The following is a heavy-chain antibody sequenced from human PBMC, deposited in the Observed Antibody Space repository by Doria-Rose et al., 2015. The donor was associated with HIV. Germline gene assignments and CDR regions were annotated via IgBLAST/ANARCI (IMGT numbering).Heavy chain of an antibody. J-gene: IGHJ4*02. Sequence: QVQLQESGPGLVKPSETLSLTCSVSGGSISHYYWSWIRQPPGKGLEYIGDIFYTGSTNYSPSLKSRVSISIDTSKNKFSLRLSSVTAADTDVYYCARVLSGTYDYWGQGTLVTVSS. V-gene: IGHV4-59*01. CDR3: ARVLSGTYDY. D-gene: IGHD1-26*01. CDR2: IFYTGST. CDR1: GGSISHYY.